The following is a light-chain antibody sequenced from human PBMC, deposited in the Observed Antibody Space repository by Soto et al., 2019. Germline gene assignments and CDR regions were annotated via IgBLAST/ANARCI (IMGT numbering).Light chain of an antibody. V-gene: IGLV2-14*01. J-gene: IGLJ2*01. CDR2: EVS. CDR3: SSYTITSTLVI. Sequence: QSVLTQPASVSGSPGQSVTISCTGTTSDVGGYISVSWYQQHPGKAPKLMIYEVSNRPSGVSNRFSGSKSGNTASLTISGLQAEDEADYYCSSYTITSTLVIFGGGTKVTVL. CDR1: TSDVGGYIS.